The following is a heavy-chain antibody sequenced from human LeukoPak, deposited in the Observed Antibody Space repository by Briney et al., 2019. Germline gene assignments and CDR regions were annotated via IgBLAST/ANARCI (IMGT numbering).Heavy chain of an antibody. D-gene: IGHD3-22*01. CDR1: GFAFSTYT. CDR3: LRGDSRDF. J-gene: IGHJ4*02. V-gene: IGHV3-21*06. CDR2: INSGGTTT. Sequence: PGESLRLSCAACGFAFSTYTMNWARQAPGKGLEWVASINSGGTTTHYAFSVKGRFTISRDNAQNVLYLQMNGLRGDDAAVYYCLRGDSRDFWGQGTLVTVSS.